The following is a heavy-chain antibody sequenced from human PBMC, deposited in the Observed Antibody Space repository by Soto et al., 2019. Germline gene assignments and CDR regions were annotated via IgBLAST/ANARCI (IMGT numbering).Heavy chain of an antibody. CDR3: ASSGIAARPGVVWDV. CDR1: GGSFSGYY. Sequence: SETLSLTCAVYGGSFSGYYWSWIRQPPGKGLEWIGEINHSGSTNYNPSLKSRVTISVDTSKNQFSLKLSSVTAADTAVYYCASSGIAARPGVVWDVWGKGTTVTVSS. J-gene: IGHJ6*04. CDR2: INHSGST. V-gene: IGHV4-34*01. D-gene: IGHD6-6*01.